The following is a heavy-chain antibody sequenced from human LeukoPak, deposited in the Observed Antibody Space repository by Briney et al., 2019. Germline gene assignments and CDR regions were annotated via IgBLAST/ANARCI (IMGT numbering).Heavy chain of an antibody. CDR1: GFTFSSYG. V-gene: IGHV3-53*01. J-gene: IGHJ4*02. CDR2: IYSGGST. D-gene: IGHD6-19*01. CDR3: ARAHSSGWPYFDY. Sequence: GGSLRLSCAASGFTFSSYGMSWVRQAPGKGLEWVSVIYSGGSTYYADSVKGRFTISRDNSKNTLYLQMNSLRAEDTAVYYCARAHSSGWPYFDYWGQGTLVTVSS.